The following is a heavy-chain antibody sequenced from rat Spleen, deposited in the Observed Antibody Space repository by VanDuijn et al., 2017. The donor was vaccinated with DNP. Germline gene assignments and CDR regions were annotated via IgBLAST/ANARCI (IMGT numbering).Heavy chain of an antibody. J-gene: IGHJ4*01. V-gene: IGHV3-1*01. CDR3: ARNYGYNSLYAMDA. Sequence: EVQLQESGPGLVKPSQSLSLTCSVTGYSITSNYWGWIRKFPGNKMEWIGHISYSGSTIYNPPLKSRISITRDTSKNQFFLQLNSVTTEDTATYYCARNYGYNSLYAMDAWGQGTSVTVSS. D-gene: IGHD1-9*01. CDR1: GYSITSNY. CDR2: ISYSGST.